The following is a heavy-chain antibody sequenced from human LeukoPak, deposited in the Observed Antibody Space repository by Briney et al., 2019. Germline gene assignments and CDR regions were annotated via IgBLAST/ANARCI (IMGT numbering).Heavy chain of an antibody. CDR3: ARGAGDYALTTLDY. D-gene: IGHD4-17*01. Sequence: SETLSLTCTVSGGSISSSSYYWGWIRQPPGKGLEWIGSIYYSGSAYYNPSLKSRVTISVDTSKNQFSLRMSSVTAADTAVYYCARGAGDYALTTLDYWGQGTLVTVSS. CDR1: GGSISSSSYY. V-gene: IGHV4-39*01. J-gene: IGHJ4*02. CDR2: IYYSGSA.